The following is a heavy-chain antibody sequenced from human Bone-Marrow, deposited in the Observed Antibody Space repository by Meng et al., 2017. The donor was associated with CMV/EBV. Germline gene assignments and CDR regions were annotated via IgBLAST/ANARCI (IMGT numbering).Heavy chain of an antibody. V-gene: IGHV3-11*04. CDR3: ARVATWIQLYYYYGMDV. Sequence: GSLRLSCAASGFTFSDYYMSWIRQAPGKGLEWVSYISSSGSTIYYADSVKGRFTISRDNAKNSLYLQMNSLRAEDTAVYYCARVATWIQLYYYYGMDVWGQGTTVTVSS. CDR2: ISSSGSTI. J-gene: IGHJ6*02. CDR1: GFTFSDYY. D-gene: IGHD5-18*01.